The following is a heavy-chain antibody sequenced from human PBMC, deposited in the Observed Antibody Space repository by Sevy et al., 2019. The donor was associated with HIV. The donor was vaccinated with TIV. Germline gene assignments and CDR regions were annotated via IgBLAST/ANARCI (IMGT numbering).Heavy chain of an antibody. J-gene: IGHJ4*02. D-gene: IGHD2-15*01. CDR3: ARTLGWQQSRWYLDY. Sequence: ASVKVSCKASGYTFTTYYIHWVRQAPGQGLEWMGIVNPSGGSTTNSQTFHDRVTMTSDTSTDTVYMQLSSLKSEDTAVYYCARTLGWQQSRWYLDYWGQGTLVTVSS. CDR1: GYTFTTYY. CDR2: VNPSGGST. V-gene: IGHV1-46*01.